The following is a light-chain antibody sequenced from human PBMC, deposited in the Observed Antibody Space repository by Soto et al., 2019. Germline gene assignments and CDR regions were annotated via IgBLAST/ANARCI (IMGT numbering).Light chain of an antibody. J-gene: IGKJ5*01. V-gene: IGKV3-11*01. CDR3: QQRSNWPPIT. CDR2: DAS. Sequence: EKVLNHCAASMTKTPGEGAIFSCRASQSVSSYLAWYQQKPGQAPRLLIYDASNRATGIPARFSGSGSGTDFTLTISGLEPEDFAVYYCQQRSNWPPITFGPRTLLAI. CDR1: QSVSSY.